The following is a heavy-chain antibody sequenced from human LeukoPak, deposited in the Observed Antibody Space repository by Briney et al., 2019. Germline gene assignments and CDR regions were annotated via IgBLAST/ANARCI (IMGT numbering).Heavy chain of an antibody. J-gene: IGHJ3*02. CDR2: IYPGDSDT. V-gene: IGHV5-51*01. CDR1: GYSFISYW. Sequence: GESLKISXKGSGYSFISYWIGWVRQRPGKGLEWTGIIYPGDSDTRYSPSFQGQVTISADKSISTAYLQWSSLKASDTAMYYCARPLIAAAVDAFDIWGQGTMVTVSS. CDR3: ARPLIAAAVDAFDI. D-gene: IGHD6-13*01.